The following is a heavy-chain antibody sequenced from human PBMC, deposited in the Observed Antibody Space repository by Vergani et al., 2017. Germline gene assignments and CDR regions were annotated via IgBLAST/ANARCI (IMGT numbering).Heavy chain of an antibody. Sequence: EVQLVESGGGLVPPGRSLRLSCAASGFSFGDYAMTWVRQAPGKGLEWFAFIRNKTYGGTTEYAASVKGRFTISRDDSKRLAYLQLSGLKTEDTAVYICIRERVYTFGYTDYWGQGTLVTVSS. D-gene: IGHD5-18*01. V-gene: IGHV3-49*04. CDR3: IRERVYTFGYTDY. CDR1: GFSFGDYA. J-gene: IGHJ4*02. CDR2: IRNKTYGGTT.